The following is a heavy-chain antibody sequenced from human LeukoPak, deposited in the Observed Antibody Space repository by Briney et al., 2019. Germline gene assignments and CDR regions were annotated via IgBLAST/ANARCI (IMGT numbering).Heavy chain of an antibody. CDR2: IYYSGST. Sequence: TQTLSLTCTVSGGSISSGGYYWSWIRQHPGKGLEWIGYIYYSGSTYYNPSLKSRVTISVDTSKNQFSLKLSSVTAADTAVYYCARVNYYGSSGYYANPKFDYWGQGTLVTVSS. D-gene: IGHD3-22*01. CDR1: GGSISSGGYY. CDR3: ARVNYYGSSGYYANPKFDY. J-gene: IGHJ4*02. V-gene: IGHV4-31*03.